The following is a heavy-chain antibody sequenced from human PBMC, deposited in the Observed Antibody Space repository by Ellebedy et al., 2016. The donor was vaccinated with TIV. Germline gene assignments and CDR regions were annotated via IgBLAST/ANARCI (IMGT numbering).Heavy chain of an antibody. V-gene: IGHV3-7*01. CDR3: ARRASYGDYAVQVNPWFDP. Sequence: GESLKISCAASGFNFSSYWMTWVRQAPGKGLEWVAKIRQEGDEIYYVESVKGRFTISRDNAKNSLFLQMNSLRVDDTAVYYCARRASYGDYAVQVNPWFDPWGQGTLVTVYS. J-gene: IGHJ5*02. CDR1: GFNFSSYW. D-gene: IGHD4-17*01. CDR2: IRQEGDEI.